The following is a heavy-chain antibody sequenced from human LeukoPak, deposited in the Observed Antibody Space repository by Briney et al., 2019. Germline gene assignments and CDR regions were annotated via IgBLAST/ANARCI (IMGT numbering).Heavy chain of an antibody. D-gene: IGHD6-19*01. Sequence: GRSLRLSCAASGFTFSSYAMHWVRQAPGKGLEWVAVISYDGSNKYYADSVKGRFTISRDNSKNTLYLQMNSLRAEDTAVYYCARESKGWARDFNFDYWGQGTLVTVSS. V-gene: IGHV3-30*04. CDR2: ISYDGSNK. CDR3: ARESKGWARDFNFDY. J-gene: IGHJ4*02. CDR1: GFTFSSYA.